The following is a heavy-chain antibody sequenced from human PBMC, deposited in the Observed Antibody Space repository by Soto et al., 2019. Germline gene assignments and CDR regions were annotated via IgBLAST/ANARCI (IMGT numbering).Heavy chain of an antibody. D-gene: IGHD6-6*01. J-gene: IGHJ6*02. CDR1: GYSFTSYW. Sequence: GESLKISCKGSGYSFTSYWISWVRQMPGKGLEWMGRIDPSDSYTNYSPSFQGHVTISADKSISTAYLQWSSLKASDTAMYYCARSSSPEYYYYYGMDVWGQGTTVTVS. CDR2: IDPSDSYT. CDR3: ARSSSPEYYYYYGMDV. V-gene: IGHV5-10-1*01.